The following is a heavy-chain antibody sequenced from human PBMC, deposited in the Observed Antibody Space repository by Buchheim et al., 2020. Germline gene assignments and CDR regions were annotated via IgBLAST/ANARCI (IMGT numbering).Heavy chain of an antibody. CDR1: GFTFSSYA. V-gene: IGHV3-23*01. Sequence: EVQLLESGGGLVQPGGSLRLSCAASGFTFSSYAMSWVRQAPGKGLEWVSAISGSGGSTYYADSVKGRFTISRENSKNTLYLQMNSLRAEDTAVYYCAKDRRSSSGRFRDGMDVWGQGTT. CDR2: ISGSGGST. J-gene: IGHJ6*02. CDR3: AKDRRSSSGRFRDGMDV. D-gene: IGHD6-13*01.